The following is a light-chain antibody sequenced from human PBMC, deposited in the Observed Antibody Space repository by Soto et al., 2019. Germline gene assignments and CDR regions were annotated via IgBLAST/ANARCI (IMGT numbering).Light chain of an antibody. CDR1: SSDVGVCND. V-gene: IGLV2-14*01. J-gene: IGLJ2*01. CDR3: SSYTSISTLVV. CDR2: EVS. Sequence: QSALTQPASVSGSPGQSITISCTGTSSDVGVCNDVSWYHHHPGKAPKLMIYEVSNRPSGVSNRFSGSKSGNTASLTISGLQAEDEADYYCSSYTSISTLVVFGGGTKLPVL.